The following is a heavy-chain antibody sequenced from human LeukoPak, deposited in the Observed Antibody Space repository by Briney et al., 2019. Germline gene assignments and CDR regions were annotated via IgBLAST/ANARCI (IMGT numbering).Heavy chain of an antibody. CDR2: FYYSGST. CDR3: ARCDRYGGNTEFLFDY. J-gene: IGHJ4*02. D-gene: IGHD4-23*01. Sequence: PSETLSLTCTVSGGSISSYYWSWIRQPPGKGLEWIGYFYYSGSTNYNPSLKSRVTISVDTSKNQFSLKLSFVTAADTAVYYCARCDRYGGNTEFLFDYWGQGTLVTVSS. CDR1: GGSISSYY. V-gene: IGHV4-59*01.